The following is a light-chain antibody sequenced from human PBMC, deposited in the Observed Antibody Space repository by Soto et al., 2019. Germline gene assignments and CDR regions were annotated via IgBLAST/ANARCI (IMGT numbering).Light chain of an antibody. CDR2: WAS. J-gene: IGKJ2*01. V-gene: IGKV4-1*01. Sequence: IVMTQSPDSLAVSLGERATINCKSSQSVLYSSNNRNYLAWYRQKPGQPPKLLIYWASIREFGVPDRISGSGSGTDFTLTISSLQAADVAIYYCQQYYSTPPYTFGQGTKLEIK. CDR3: QQYYSTPPYT. CDR1: QSVLYSSNNRNY.